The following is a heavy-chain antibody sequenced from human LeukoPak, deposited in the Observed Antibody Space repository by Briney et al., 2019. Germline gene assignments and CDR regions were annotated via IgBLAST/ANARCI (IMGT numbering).Heavy chain of an antibody. CDR3: ARRGTAHYYYYHGMDV. J-gene: IGHJ6*02. D-gene: IGHD1-1*01. CDR2: IIPIFGTA. Sequence: GASVKVSCKASGGTFSSYAISWVRQAPGQGLEWMGGIIPIFGTANYAQKFQGRVTITADESTSTAYMELSSLRSEDTAVYYCARRGTAHYYYYHGMDVWGQGTTVTVSS. CDR1: GGTFSSYA. V-gene: IGHV1-69*13.